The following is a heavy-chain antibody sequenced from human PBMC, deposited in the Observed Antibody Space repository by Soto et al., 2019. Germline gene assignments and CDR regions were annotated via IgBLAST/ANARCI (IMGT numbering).Heavy chain of an antibody. CDR2: INPSGGST. CDR3: ASLAYCGGDCYSGAFDI. CDR1: GYTFTSYD. V-gene: IGHV1-46*03. D-gene: IGHD2-21*01. J-gene: IGHJ3*02. Sequence: ASVKVCCKASGYTFTSYDMHWVRQAPGQGFEWMGIINPSGGSTSYAQKFQGRVTMTRDTSTSTVYMELSSLRSEDTAVYYCASLAYCGGDCYSGAFDIWGQGTMVTV.